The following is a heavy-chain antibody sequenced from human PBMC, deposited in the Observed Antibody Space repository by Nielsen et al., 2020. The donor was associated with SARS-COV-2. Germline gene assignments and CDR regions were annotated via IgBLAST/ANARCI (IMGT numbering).Heavy chain of an antibody. V-gene: IGHV5-51*01. J-gene: IGHJ4*02. D-gene: IGHD6-19*01. Sequence: GESLKISCKGSGYSFTSYWIGWVRQMPGKGLEWMGIIYPGDSDTRYSPSFQGQVTISADKSISTAYLQWSSLKASDTAMYYCARLGAGGWSGEYYFDYWGQGTLVTVSS. CDR1: GYSFTSYW. CDR3: ARLGAGGWSGEYYFDY. CDR2: IYPGDSDT.